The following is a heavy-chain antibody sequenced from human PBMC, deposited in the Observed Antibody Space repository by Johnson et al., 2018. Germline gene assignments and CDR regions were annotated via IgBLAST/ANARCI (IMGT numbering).Heavy chain of an antibody. CDR2: ISSGSITI. D-gene: IGHD6-6*01. J-gene: IGHJ3*02. Sequence: QVQLVQSGGGLVQPGGSLRLSCAASGFTFSDYYMSWIRQAPGKGLEWVSYISSGSITIYYADSVKGRFTISRDNAKNSVFLQMNSLRAEDTAVYYCARAGTSYAFDIWGQGTMVTVSS. CDR1: GFTFSDYY. V-gene: IGHV3-11*04. CDR3: ARAGTSYAFDI.